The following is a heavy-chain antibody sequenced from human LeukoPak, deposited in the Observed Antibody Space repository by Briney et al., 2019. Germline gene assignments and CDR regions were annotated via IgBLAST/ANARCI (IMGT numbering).Heavy chain of an antibody. J-gene: IGHJ4*02. CDR1: GFTFSSYA. CDR3: ARPDSLNYYGSGSFDY. V-gene: IGHV3-30-3*01. Sequence: GGSLRLSCAASGFTFSSYAMHWVRQAPGKGLEWVAVISYDGSNKYYADSVKGRFTISRDNSKNTLYLQMNSLRAEDTAVYYCARPDSLNYYGSGSFDYWGQGTLVTVSS. D-gene: IGHD3-10*01. CDR2: ISYDGSNK.